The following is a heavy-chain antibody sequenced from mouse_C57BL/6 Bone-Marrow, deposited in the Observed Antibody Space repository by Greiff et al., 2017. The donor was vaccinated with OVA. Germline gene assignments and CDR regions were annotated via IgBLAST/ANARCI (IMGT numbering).Heavy chain of an antibody. CDR2: IDPETGGT. V-gene: IGHV1-15*01. D-gene: IGHD1-1*01. J-gene: IGHJ4*01. CDR1: GYTFTDYE. CDR3: DYGSSYSYAMDY. Sequence: QVQLQQSGAELVRPGASVTLSCKASGYTFTDYEMHWVKQTPVHGLEWIGAIDPETGGTAYNQKFKGKAILTADKSSSTAYMELRSLTSEDSAVYYCDYGSSYSYAMDYWGQGTSVTVSS.